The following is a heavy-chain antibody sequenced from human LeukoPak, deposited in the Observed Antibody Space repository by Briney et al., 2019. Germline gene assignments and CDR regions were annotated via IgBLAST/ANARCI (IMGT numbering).Heavy chain of an antibody. CDR1: GGSFSGYY. CDR3: ARRRGYDYVWGSYRGYHYYMDV. D-gene: IGHD3-16*02. J-gene: IGHJ6*03. V-gene: IGHV4-34*01. CDR2: INHSGST. Sequence: SETLSLTCAVYGGSFSGYYWSWIRQPPGKGLEWIGEINHSGSTNYNPSLKSRVTISVDTSKNQFSLKLSSVTAADTAVYYCARRRGYDYVWGSYRGYHYYMDVWGKGTTVTVSS.